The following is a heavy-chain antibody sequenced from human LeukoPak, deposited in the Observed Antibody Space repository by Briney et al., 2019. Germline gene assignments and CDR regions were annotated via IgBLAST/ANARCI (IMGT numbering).Heavy chain of an antibody. Sequence: GGSLRLSCAASGFTVSSNYMSWVRQAPGKGLEWVSVIYSGGSTYYADSVKGRFTISRDNSKNTLYLQMNSLRAEGTAVYYCARTMIVVVITPHFDYWGQGTLVTVSS. V-gene: IGHV3-66*01. D-gene: IGHD3-22*01. CDR2: IYSGGST. CDR1: GFTVSSNY. CDR3: ARTMIVVVITPHFDY. J-gene: IGHJ4*02.